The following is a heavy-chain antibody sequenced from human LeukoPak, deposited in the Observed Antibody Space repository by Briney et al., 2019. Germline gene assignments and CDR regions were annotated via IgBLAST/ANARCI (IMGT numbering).Heavy chain of an antibody. Sequence: SETLSLACTVSGGSISSYYWSWIRQPPGKGLEWIGYIYYSGSTNYNPSLKSRVTISVDTSKNQFSLKLSSVTAADTAVYYCARQTRWFDPWGQGTLVTVSS. J-gene: IGHJ5*02. CDR3: ARQTRWFDP. CDR2: IYYSGST. V-gene: IGHV4-59*08. CDR1: GGSISSYY.